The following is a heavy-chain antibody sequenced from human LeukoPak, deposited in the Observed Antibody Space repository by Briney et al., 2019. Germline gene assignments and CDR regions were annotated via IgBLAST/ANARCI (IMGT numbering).Heavy chain of an antibody. CDR2: IIPIFGTA. V-gene: IGHV1-69*06. CDR1: GGTFSSYA. J-gene: IGHJ3*02. Sequence: SVKVSCKASGGTFSSYAISWVRQAPGQGLEWMGGIIPIFGTANYAQKFQGRVTITADKSTSTAYMELSSLRSEDTAVYYCATSVHSSHDAFDIWGQGTMVTVSS. CDR3: ATSVHSSHDAFDI. D-gene: IGHD6-13*01.